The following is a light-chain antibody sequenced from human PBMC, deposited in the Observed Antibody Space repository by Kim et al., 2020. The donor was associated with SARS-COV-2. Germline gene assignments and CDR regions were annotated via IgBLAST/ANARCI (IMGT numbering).Light chain of an antibody. V-gene: IGLV3-19*01. Sequence: VALGQTVRITCQGDSLRSYYATWYQQRPRQAPVLVIYGRNNRPSGIPDRFSGSSSGNTASLTISGAQAEDEADFYCQSRDSGGNVLFGGGTKLTVL. CDR2: GRN. J-gene: IGLJ2*01. CDR1: SLRSYY. CDR3: QSRDSGGNVL.